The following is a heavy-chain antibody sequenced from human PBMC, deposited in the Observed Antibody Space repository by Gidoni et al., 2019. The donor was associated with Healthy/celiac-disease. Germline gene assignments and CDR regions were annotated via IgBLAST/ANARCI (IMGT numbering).Heavy chain of an antibody. J-gene: IGHJ6*02. V-gene: IGHV1-18*01. CDR1: GYTFTSYG. D-gene: IGHD2-2*01. CDR3: ARVLVRYCSSTSCYGNYYGMDV. CDR2: ISAYNGNT. Sequence: QVQLVQSGAEVQKPGASVKVSCKASGYTFTSYGISWVRQAPGQGLEWMGWISAYNGNTNYAQKLQGRVTMTTDTSTSTAYMELRSLRSDDTAVYYCARVLVRYCSSTSCYGNYYGMDVWGQGTTVTVSS.